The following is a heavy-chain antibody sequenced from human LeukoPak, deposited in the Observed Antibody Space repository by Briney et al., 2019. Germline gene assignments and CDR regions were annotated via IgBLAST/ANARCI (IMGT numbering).Heavy chain of an antibody. CDR1: GGSISSSSYY. V-gene: IGHV4-39*01. Sequence: PSETLSLTCTVSGGSISSSSYYWGWLRQPPGKGLEWIGSIYYSGSTYYNPSLKSRVTISVDTSKNQFSLKLSSVTAADTAVYYCASSCFTRNDAFDIWGQGTMVTVSS. CDR2: IYYSGST. J-gene: IGHJ3*02. CDR3: ASSCFTRNDAFDI. D-gene: IGHD2-21*01.